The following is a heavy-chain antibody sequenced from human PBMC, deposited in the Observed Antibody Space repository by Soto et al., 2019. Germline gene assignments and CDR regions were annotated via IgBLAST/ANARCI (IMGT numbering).Heavy chain of an antibody. CDR3: ARENNWNYLFDY. Sequence: SETLSLTCTVSGGSISSGDYYWSWIRQPPGKGLEWIGYIYYSGSTYYNPSLKSRVTISVDTSKNQFSLKLSSVTAADTAVYYCARENNWNYLFDYWGKGTLVTVSS. V-gene: IGHV4-30-4*01. D-gene: IGHD1-7*01. CDR1: GGSISSGDYY. J-gene: IGHJ4*02. CDR2: IYYSGST.